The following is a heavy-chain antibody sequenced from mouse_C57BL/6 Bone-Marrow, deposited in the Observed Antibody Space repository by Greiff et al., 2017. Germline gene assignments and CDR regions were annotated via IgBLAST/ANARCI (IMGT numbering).Heavy chain of an antibody. CDR1: GYTFTSYW. J-gene: IGHJ1*03. D-gene: IGHD2-5*01. CDR3: ARPYYSNYWYVDV. Sequence: VQLQESGAELVKPGASVKMSCKASGYTFTSYWITWVKQRPGQGLEWIGDIYPGSGSTNYNEKLKSKATLTVDTSSSTAYMQLSSLTSEDSAVYYCARPYYSNYWYVDVWGTGTTVTVSS. CDR2: IYPGSGST. V-gene: IGHV1-55*01.